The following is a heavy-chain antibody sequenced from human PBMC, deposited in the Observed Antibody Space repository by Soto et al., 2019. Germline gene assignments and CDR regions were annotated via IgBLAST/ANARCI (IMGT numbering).Heavy chain of an antibody. V-gene: IGHV1-46*01. D-gene: IGHD3-3*01. CDR1: AYTFTRYY. Sequence: QVHLVQSGAEVKKPGSSVRVSCKASAYTFTRYYIHWVRQAPGQGLEWMGTISPSGGGTSYAQSFQGRVSMTRDTSTTTVYMDLSSLRSEDTAVYYCAGSYDFWSGYSPFEYWGQGTLVTVSA. CDR2: ISPSGGGT. CDR3: AGSYDFWSGYSPFEY. J-gene: IGHJ4*02.